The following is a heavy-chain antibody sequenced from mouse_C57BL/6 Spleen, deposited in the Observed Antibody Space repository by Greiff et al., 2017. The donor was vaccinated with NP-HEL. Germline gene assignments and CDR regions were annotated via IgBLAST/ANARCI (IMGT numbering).Heavy chain of an antibody. V-gene: IGHV1-80*01. CDR2: IYPGDGDT. CDR3: AREVIVAKYFDV. CDR1: GYAFSSYW. D-gene: IGHD1-1*01. Sequence: QVQLQQSGAELVKPGASVKISCKASGYAFSSYWMNWVKQRPGKGLEWIGQIYPGDGDTNYNGKFKGKATLTADKSSSTAYMQLSSLTSEDSAVYFCAREVIVAKYFDVWGTGTTVTVSS. J-gene: IGHJ1*03.